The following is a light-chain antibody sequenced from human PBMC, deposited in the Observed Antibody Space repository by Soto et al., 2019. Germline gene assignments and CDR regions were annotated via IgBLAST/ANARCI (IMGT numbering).Light chain of an antibody. Sequence: DIQMTQSPSTLSASVGDRVTIACRASQTISSSWLAWYQQKPGKAPKALIYKASTLESGVPSRFSGSGSGTEFTLTISSLQPDDAATYYCQQYNTYWTFGQGTKVEIK. CDR3: QQYNTYWT. CDR2: KAS. V-gene: IGKV1-5*03. CDR1: QTISSSW. J-gene: IGKJ1*01.